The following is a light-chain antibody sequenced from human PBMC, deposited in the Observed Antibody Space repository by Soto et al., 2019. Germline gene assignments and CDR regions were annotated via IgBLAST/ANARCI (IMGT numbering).Light chain of an antibody. CDR3: MQGTHWPQT. J-gene: IGKJ1*01. Sequence: DVVMTQSPLSLPVTLGQPASISCSCSQSLVHSDGNTYLSWFQQRPGQSPRRLIYQVSHRDSGVPDRFSGGGSGTDFTLKISRVEAEDVGAYYCMQGTHWPQTFGQGTKADIK. CDR2: QVS. CDR1: QSLVHSDGNTY. V-gene: IGKV2-30*02.